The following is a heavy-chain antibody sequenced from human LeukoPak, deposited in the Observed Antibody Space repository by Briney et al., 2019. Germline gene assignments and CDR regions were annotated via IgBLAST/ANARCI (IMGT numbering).Heavy chain of an antibody. Sequence: AGTLSLTCAVSGGSISSSNWCSLGRHPARGVLEGVGENDHSGSTNYNPSLKRRVTISVDKSKNQFSLKLSSVTAADTAVYYCARARPSSGYSYGYPDYWGQGTLVTVSS. V-gene: IGHV4-4*02. CDR2: NDHSGST. D-gene: IGHD5-18*01. CDR1: GGSISSSNW. CDR3: ARARPSSGYSYGYPDY. J-gene: IGHJ4*02.